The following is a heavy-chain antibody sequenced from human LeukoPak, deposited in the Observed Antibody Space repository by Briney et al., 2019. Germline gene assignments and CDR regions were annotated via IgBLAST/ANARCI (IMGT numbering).Heavy chain of an antibody. Sequence: PSETLSLTCAVYGGSFSGYYWSWIRQPPGKGLEWIGEINHSGSTNYNPSLKSRVTISVDTSKNQFSLKLSSVTAADTAVYYCAARYRHYDILTGCYPDWGQGTLVTVSS. D-gene: IGHD3-9*01. CDR1: GGSFSGYY. CDR2: INHSGST. V-gene: IGHV4-34*01. J-gene: IGHJ4*02. CDR3: AARYRHYDILTGCYPD.